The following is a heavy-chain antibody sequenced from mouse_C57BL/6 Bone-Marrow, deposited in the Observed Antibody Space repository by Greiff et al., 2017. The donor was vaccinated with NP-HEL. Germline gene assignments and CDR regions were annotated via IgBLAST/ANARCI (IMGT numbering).Heavy chain of an antibody. CDR1: GYTFTSYW. CDR3: ARRGFSNYYGRRYYFDY. D-gene: IGHD1-1*01. V-gene: IGHV1-55*01. CDR2: IFPGSGST. J-gene: IGHJ2*01. Sequence: VQLQQPGAELVMPGASVKLSCKASGYTFTSYWMHWVKQRPGQGLEWIGEIFPGSGSTYYNEKFKGKATLTVDTSSSTAYMTVSSLTSEDSAVYFCARRGFSNYYGRRYYFDYWGQGTTLTVSS.